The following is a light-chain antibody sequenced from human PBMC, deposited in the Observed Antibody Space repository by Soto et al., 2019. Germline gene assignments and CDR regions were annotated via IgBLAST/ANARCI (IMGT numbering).Light chain of an antibody. CDR2: HNS. Sequence: QSVLTQPPSVSGAPGQRVTISCTGSSSNIGAGYDVHWYQQLPGTAHKLLIYHNSNRPSGVPDRFSGSKSGTSASLAITGLQAEDEADYYCQSYDSSLSGSRVFGTGTKVTVL. CDR1: SSNIGAGYD. CDR3: QSYDSSLSGSRV. V-gene: IGLV1-40*01. J-gene: IGLJ1*01.